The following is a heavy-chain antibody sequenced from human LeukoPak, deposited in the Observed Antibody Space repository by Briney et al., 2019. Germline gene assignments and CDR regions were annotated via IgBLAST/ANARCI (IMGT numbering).Heavy chain of an antibody. D-gene: IGHD5-24*01. V-gene: IGHV4-38-2*01. Sequence: SETLSLTCAVSGYSISSGYYWSWIRQPPGKGLEWIATIHQSGMTYYNPSLKSRVTISVDTSKNQFSLKLTSVTAADTAVYYCARKNYHDAFDIWGQGTMVTVSS. CDR2: IHQSGMT. CDR1: GYSISSGYY. J-gene: IGHJ3*02. CDR3: ARKNYHDAFDI.